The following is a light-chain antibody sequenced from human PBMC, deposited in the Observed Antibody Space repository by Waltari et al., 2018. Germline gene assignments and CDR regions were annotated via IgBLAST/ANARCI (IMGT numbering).Light chain of an antibody. Sequence: DIVMTQSPDSLAVSLGERATINCKSSQSVLYSSNNKNYLAWYQQKPGQPPKLHIYWASTRESGVPDRFSGSGSGTDFTLTISSLQAEDVAVYYCQQYYSTPTFGQGTKLEIK. CDR3: QQYYSTPT. V-gene: IGKV4-1*01. J-gene: IGKJ2*01. CDR1: QSVLYSSNNKNY. CDR2: WAS.